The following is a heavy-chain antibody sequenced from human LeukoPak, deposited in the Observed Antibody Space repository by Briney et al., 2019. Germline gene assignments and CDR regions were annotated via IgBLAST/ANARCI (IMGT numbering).Heavy chain of an antibody. D-gene: IGHD6-19*01. CDR2: VHFSGAT. Sequence: PSETLSLTCIVSGVSISSDNYWGWIRQSPGKGLELIGSVHFSGATHYNPSLKSRAAITLDTSKNQFSLKLNSVTAADTAIYYCAKHRMWLVGLESWGQGTLVTVSS. V-gene: IGHV4-39*01. CDR1: GVSISSDNY. CDR3: AKHRMWLVGLES. J-gene: IGHJ1*01.